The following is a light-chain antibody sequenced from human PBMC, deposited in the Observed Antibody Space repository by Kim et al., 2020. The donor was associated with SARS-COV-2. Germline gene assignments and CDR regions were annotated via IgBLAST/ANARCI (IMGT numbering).Light chain of an antibody. CDR1: KVGDKY. J-gene: IGLJ3*02. V-gene: IGLV3-1*01. CDR2: KDS. Sequence: SVSPGQTGSITCAGDKVGDKYACWYQQKTGQSPVLVIYKDSKRRSGIPERFSGSNSGNTATLTISGTQAMDEADYYCQAWDSSTGVFGGGTQLTVL. CDR3: QAWDSSTGV.